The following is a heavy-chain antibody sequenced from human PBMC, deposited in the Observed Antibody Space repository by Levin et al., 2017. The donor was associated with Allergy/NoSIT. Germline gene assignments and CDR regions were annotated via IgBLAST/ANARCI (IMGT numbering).Heavy chain of an antibody. Sequence: KPSETLSLTCTISGDSMSSYLWSWIRQPPGKALEWIGYIYYTGSTSYNPSLKSRISISVDTPKNQFSLKVNSVTAADSAMYYCARGSYYGSGSLGVAFDIWGQGTMVTVSS. CDR1: GDSMSSYL. J-gene: IGHJ3*02. V-gene: IGHV4-59*01. D-gene: IGHD3-10*01. CDR2: IYYTGST. CDR3: ARGSYYGSGSLGVAFDI.